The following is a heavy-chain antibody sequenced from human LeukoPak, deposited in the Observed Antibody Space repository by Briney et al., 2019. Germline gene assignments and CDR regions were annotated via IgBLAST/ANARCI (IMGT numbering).Heavy chain of an antibody. J-gene: IGHJ4*02. CDR3: ASLYGSGSYYPSDY. Sequence: SETLSLTCTVSGGSISSSNYYWGWIRQPPGKGLEWIGSIYYSGSTYYTPSLKSRVTIAVDTSKNQFSLKLSSVTAADTAVYYCASLYGSGSYYPSDYWGQGTTVTVSS. D-gene: IGHD3-10*01. CDR1: GGSISSSNYY. V-gene: IGHV4-39*07. CDR2: IYYSGST.